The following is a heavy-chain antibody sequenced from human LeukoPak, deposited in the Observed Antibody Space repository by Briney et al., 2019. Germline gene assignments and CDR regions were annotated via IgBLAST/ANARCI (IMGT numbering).Heavy chain of an antibody. V-gene: IGHV4-59*01. D-gene: IGHD1-14*01. J-gene: IGHJ3*02. Sequence: PSETLSLTCTVSGGSISSYYWSWIRQPPGKGLEWIGYIYYSGSTNYNPSLKSRVTISVDTSKNQFSLKLSSVTAADTAVYYCARRYNRSAFDIWGQGTMVTVSS. CDR3: ARRYNRSAFDI. CDR1: GGSISSYY. CDR2: IYYSGST.